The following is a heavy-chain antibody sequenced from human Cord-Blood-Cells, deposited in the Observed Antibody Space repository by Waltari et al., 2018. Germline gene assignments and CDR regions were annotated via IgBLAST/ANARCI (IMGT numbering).Heavy chain of an antibody. CDR1: GVTFSSYA. J-gene: IGHJ3*02. CDR2: ISGSGGST. Sequence: EVQLLESGRGLVQPGGSLRLACEAPGVTFSSYASSWVRQAQGKGLEWVSAISGSGGSTYYADSVKGRFTISRDNAKDTLYLQMNSLRAEDTAVYYCAKGLGAFDIWGQGTMVTDSS. D-gene: IGHD7-27*01. V-gene: IGHV3-23*01. CDR3: AKGLGAFDI.